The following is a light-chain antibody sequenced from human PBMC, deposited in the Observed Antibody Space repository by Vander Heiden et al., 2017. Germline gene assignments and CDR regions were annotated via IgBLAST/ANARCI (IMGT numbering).Light chain of an antibody. J-gene: IGKJ2*01. CDR1: QSVSSSY. CDR3: QQYGSSPYT. Sequence: EIVLTQSPDTLSLSPGNRATLTCLATQSVSSSYLAWYQQKPGQAPRLLIYDASSRATGIPGRFSGSGSGTDFSLTISRLEPEDFAVYFCQQYGSSPYTFGQGTKLEIK. CDR2: DAS. V-gene: IGKV3-20*01.